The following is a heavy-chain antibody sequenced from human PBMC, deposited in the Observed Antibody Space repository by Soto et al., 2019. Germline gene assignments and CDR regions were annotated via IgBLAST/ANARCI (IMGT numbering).Heavy chain of an antibody. CDR3: TRDRSSGSYFFDY. V-gene: IGHV1-69*01. J-gene: IGHJ4*02. D-gene: IGHD3-10*01. Sequence: QVQLVQSGAEVKKPGSSVKVSCKASEGTLRDYAINWVRQAPGQGLEWMGGIIPMHGTVNYGQKFQGRVTITADEPTTTVHMVVSSLRAEDTAVYYCTRDRSSGSYFFDYWGQGTLITVSS. CDR2: IIPMHGTV. CDR1: EGTLRDYA.